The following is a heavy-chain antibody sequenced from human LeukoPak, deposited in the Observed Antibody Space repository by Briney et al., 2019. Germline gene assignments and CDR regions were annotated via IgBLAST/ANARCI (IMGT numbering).Heavy chain of an antibody. CDR1: GFTFSSYA. CDR3: VKGFGASSGYSADY. D-gene: IGHD3-22*01. Sequence: PGRSLRLSCAASGFTFSSYAVHWVRQAPGKGLEWVAVIWYDGSNTYHADSVKGRFTISRDNSKNTLFLQMNSLRAEDTAVYYCVKGFGASSGYSADYWGQGTLVTVSS. J-gene: IGHJ4*02. CDR2: IWYDGSNT. V-gene: IGHV3-33*06.